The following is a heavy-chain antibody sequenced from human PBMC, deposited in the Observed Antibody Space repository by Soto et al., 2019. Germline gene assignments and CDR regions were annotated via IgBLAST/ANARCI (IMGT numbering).Heavy chain of an antibody. D-gene: IGHD3-16*01. Sequence: LETLSLACAVYGGSFSGYYWSWIRQPPGKGLEWIGEINHSGSTNYNPSLKSRVTISVDTSKNQFSLKLSSVTAADTAVYYCARGNPPTIMITLGGLPTYYFDYWGQRTMVTVSS. CDR1: GGSFSGYY. CDR3: ARGNPPTIMITLGGLPTYYFDY. J-gene: IGHJ4*02. CDR2: INHSGST. V-gene: IGHV4-34*01.